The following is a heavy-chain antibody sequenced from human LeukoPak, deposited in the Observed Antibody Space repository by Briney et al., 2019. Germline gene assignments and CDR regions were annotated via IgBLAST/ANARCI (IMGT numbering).Heavy chain of an antibody. J-gene: IGHJ4*02. CDR1: GFTFSDYY. CDR3: ARDLVPYGSGNSMGD. Sequence: GGSLRLSCAASGFTFSDYYMSWIRQDPGKGLEWVSYISSSGSTIYYADSVKGRFTISRDNAKNSLYLQMNSLRAEDTAVYYCARDLVPYGSGNSMGDWGQGTLVTVSS. CDR2: ISSSGSTI. D-gene: IGHD3-10*01. V-gene: IGHV3-11*01.